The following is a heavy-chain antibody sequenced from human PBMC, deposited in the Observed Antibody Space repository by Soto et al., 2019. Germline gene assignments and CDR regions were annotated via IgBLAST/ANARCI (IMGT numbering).Heavy chain of an antibody. V-gene: IGHV3-9*01. D-gene: IGHD2-15*01. Sequence: EVLLVESGGGLVKPGRSLRLSCAASRFTFDDYAMHWVRQAPGKGWEWVSGISWNSGRIGYADSVKGRFTISRDNAKNSLYLHMNSLRAEDTALYYCAKGGGIWGQGTMVTVSS. CDR3: AKGGGI. J-gene: IGHJ3*02. CDR1: RFTFDDYA. CDR2: ISWNSGRI.